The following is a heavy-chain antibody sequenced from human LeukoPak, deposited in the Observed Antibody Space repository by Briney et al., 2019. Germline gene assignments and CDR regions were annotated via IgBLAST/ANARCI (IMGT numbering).Heavy chain of an antibody. Sequence: GASVKVSCKASGYTFTGYYMHWVRQAPGQGLEWMGRINPNSGGTNYAQKFQGRVTMTRDTSISTAYMELSSLRSEDTAVYYCARDTDGYNWFDYWGQGTLVTVSS. D-gene: IGHD5-24*01. CDR2: INPNSGGT. V-gene: IGHV1-2*06. J-gene: IGHJ4*02. CDR3: ARDTDGYNWFDY. CDR1: GYTFTGYY.